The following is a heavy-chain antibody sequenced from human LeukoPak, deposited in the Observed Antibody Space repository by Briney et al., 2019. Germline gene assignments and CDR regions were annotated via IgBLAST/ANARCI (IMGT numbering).Heavy chain of an antibody. CDR1: GFTFNNYV. V-gene: IGHV3-23*01. J-gene: IGHJ4*02. CDR2: ISGSGGTT. Sequence: AGSLRLSCAASGFTFNNYVMTWVRQAPGKGLDWVSAISGSGGTTYYADSVKGRFTISTDNSKNTLYLQMNSLRAEDTAVYYCAKEIVGVTEGGYWGQGTLVTVSS. CDR3: AKEIVGVTEGGY. D-gene: IGHD1-26*01.